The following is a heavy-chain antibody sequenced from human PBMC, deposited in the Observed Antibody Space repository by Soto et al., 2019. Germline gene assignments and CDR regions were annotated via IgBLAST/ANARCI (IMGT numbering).Heavy chain of an antibody. J-gene: IGHJ4*02. CDR3: ARGPEGYYFDY. V-gene: IGHV4-30-4*01. CDR1: WSSISSGDYY. CDR2: IYYSGST. Sequence: SETLSLTSAPSWSSISSGDYYWISIRQPPGKGLEWIGYIYYSGSTYYNPSLKTRITISVDTSKNQCSLKLNSVTVADTAVYYCARGPEGYYFDYWGQGALVTVSS.